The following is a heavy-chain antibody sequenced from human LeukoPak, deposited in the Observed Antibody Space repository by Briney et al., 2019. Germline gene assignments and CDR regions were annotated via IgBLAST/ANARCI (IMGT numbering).Heavy chain of an antibody. CDR3: ARDGDFWSGYYCDY. Sequence: ASVKVSCKASRYTFTGYYMHWVRQAPGQGLEWMGRINPNNGGTNHAQKFQGRVTMTRDTSISTAYMELSRLKSDDTAVYYCARDGDFWSGYYCDYWGQGTQVTVSS. D-gene: IGHD3-3*01. V-gene: IGHV1-2*06. CDR2: INPNNGGT. J-gene: IGHJ4*02. CDR1: RYTFTGYY.